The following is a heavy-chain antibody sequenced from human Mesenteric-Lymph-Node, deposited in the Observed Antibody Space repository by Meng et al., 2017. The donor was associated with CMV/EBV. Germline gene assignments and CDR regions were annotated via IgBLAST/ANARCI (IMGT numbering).Heavy chain of an antibody. Sequence: GESLKISCAASGFTFSSYTMNWARQAPGKGLEWVSSISSSSSYIYYADSVKGRFTISRDNAKNSLYLQMNSLRAEDTAVYYCARDRPTLGYCTSTTCPPDYYYGLDVWGQGTTVTVSS. J-gene: IGHJ6*02. CDR2: ISSSSSYI. CDR1: GFTFSSYT. CDR3: ARDRPTLGYCTSTTCPPDYYYGLDV. D-gene: IGHD2-2*01. V-gene: IGHV3-21*01.